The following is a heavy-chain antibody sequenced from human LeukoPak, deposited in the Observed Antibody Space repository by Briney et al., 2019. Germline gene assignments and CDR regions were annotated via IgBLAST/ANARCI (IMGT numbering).Heavy chain of an antibody. CDR1: GGSISSYY. Sequence: SETLSLTCTVSGGSISSYYWSWIRQPAGKGLEWIWRIYTSGRTNYNPSLKSRVTMSVDTSKNQFSLKLSSVTAADTAVYYCARERRITMIVVVPGWFDPWGQGTLVTVSS. CDR2: IYTSGRT. J-gene: IGHJ5*02. V-gene: IGHV4-4*07. CDR3: ARERRITMIVVVPGWFDP. D-gene: IGHD3-22*01.